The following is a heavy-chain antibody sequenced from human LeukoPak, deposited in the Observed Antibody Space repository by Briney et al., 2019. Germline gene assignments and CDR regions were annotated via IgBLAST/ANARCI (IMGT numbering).Heavy chain of an antibody. D-gene: IGHD3-22*01. V-gene: IGHV3-23*01. Sequence: PGGSLRLSCAASGFTFSNYAISWVRQAPGKGLEFVSGISGSGGSTYDADSVKGRFTISRDNSKNTLYLQMNNLRAENTAVYNCTNNPSAYYNGNCFYGVDWSFDHWGQGTLVTVSS. CDR1: GFTFSNYA. CDR3: TNNPSAYYNGNCFYGVDWSFDH. J-gene: IGHJ5*02. CDR2: ISGSGGST.